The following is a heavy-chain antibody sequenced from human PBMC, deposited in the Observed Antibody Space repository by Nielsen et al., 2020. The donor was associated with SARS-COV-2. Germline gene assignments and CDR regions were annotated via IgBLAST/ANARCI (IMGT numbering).Heavy chain of an antibody. D-gene: IGHD3-10*01. J-gene: IGHJ6*02. CDR3: AKDYGSGSYGGYYGMDV. CDR2: ISYDGSNK. V-gene: IGHV3-30*18. CDR1: GSTFSSYG. Sequence: GESLKISCAASGSTFSSYGMHWVRQAPGKGLEWVAVISYDGSNKYYADSVKGRFTISRDNSKNTLYLQMNSLRAEDTAVYYCAKDYGSGSYGGYYGMDVRGQGTTVTVSS.